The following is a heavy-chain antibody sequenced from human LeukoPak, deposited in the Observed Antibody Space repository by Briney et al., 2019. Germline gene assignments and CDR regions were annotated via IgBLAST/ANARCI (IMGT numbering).Heavy chain of an antibody. Sequence: GGSLRLSCAVSGVTFSDYAMSWVRQAPGKGLEWVSCINWNGGSTDYADSVKGRFTISRDNAKNSLYLQMDSLRAEDTAVYYCTIDIPSHPQQIDYWGEGSLVTVSS. V-gene: IGHV3-20*04. CDR2: INWNGGST. J-gene: IGHJ4*02. CDR3: TIDIPSHPQQIDY. CDR1: GVTFSDYA.